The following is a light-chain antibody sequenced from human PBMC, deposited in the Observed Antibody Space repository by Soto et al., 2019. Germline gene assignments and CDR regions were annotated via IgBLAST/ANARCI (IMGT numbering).Light chain of an antibody. J-gene: IGKJ3*01. CDR1: QRVNSNY. CDR3: QQYTASSRIFN. V-gene: IGKV3-20*01. Sequence: VLTQSPGTLSLSPGERATLSCRASQRVNSNYFAGYQQKPGQAPRLLVFGASTRATGIPDRFSGSGSGTEVIVAVSRVEPEDFAVYYCQQYTASSRIFNLGPGNKVDIK. CDR2: GAS.